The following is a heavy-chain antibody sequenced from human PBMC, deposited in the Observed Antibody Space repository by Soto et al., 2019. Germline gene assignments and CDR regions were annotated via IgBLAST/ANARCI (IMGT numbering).Heavy chain of an antibody. CDR1: GFTFSNYG. CDR2: SISGGNT. CDR3: AKAPSSDCNSGACSLRS. V-gene: IGHV3-23*01. J-gene: IGHJ5*02. Sequence: EVQLLESGGGLVQPEGSLRLSCAASGFTFSNYGMSWVRQAPGKGLEWVSSISGGNTFYAGSVKGRFTISRDNSKNTLYLQMNSLTAEDTAVYYCAKAPSSDCNSGACSLRSWGQGTLVPVSS. D-gene: IGHD2-21*01.